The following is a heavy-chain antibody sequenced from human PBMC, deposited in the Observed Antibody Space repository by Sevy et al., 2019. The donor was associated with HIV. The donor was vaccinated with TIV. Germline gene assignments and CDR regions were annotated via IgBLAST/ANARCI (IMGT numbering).Heavy chain of an antibody. J-gene: IGHJ4*02. Sequence: GGSLRLSCAASGFTFSNYGMHWVRQAPGKGLEWVAVIWNDGSNKYYADSVKGRFTISRDNSKNTLYLQMNSLRVEDTARYFCARGGDFNDRSAKRDFDYWGQGTLVTVSS. V-gene: IGHV3-33*01. D-gene: IGHD3-22*01. CDR2: IWNDGSNK. CDR1: GFTFSNYG. CDR3: ARGGDFNDRSAKRDFDY.